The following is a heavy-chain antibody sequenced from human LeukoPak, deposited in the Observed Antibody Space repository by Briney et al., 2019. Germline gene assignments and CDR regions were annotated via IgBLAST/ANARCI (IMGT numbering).Heavy chain of an antibody. CDR3: ARDKSWHYDILAAWMRGSYFDC. Sequence: QPGRSLRLSCAASGFTFSSYSMNWVRQAPGKGLAWVSSISSTTSYINYADSGRGRFTISRDIAKNSLYLQMNSLRAEDTAVYYCARDKSWHYDILAAWMRGSYFDCWGQGTLVTVSS. D-gene: IGHD3-9*01. J-gene: IGHJ4*02. CDR2: ISSTTSYI. V-gene: IGHV3-21*01. CDR1: GFTFSSYS.